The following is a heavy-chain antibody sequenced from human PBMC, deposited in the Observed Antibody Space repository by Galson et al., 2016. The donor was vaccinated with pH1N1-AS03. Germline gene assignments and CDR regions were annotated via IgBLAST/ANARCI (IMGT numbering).Heavy chain of an antibody. CDR3: ARSFLGETDD. CDR2: MTPNNGNT. CDR1: GYTFTTYD. J-gene: IGHJ4*02. V-gene: IGHV1-8*01. D-gene: IGHD3-16*01. Sequence: SVNVSCKASGYTFTTYDINWVRQAAGQGLEWMGWMTPNNGNTGYAQRFQGRVTMTRNTSISTAYMELSGLQSEDTAVYYCARSFLGETDDWGQGTLVIVSS.